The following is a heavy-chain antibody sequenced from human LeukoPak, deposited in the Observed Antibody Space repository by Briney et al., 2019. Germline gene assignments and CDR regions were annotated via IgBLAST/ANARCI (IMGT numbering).Heavy chain of an antibody. J-gene: IGHJ4*02. V-gene: IGHV3-48*02. Sequence: GGSLRLSCAASGFTFSGYSMNWVRQAPGKGLEWVAYIRKGGSPIYYADSVKGRFTISRDDAKNSLYLQMNSLRDEDTAVYYCVRDPDALDYWGQGTLVTVSS. CDR3: VRDPDALDY. CDR2: IRKGGSPI. CDR1: GFTFSGYS.